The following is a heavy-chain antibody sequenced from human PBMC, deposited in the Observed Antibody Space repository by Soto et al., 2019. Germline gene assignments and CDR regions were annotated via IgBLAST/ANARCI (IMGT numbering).Heavy chain of an antibody. CDR2: ISGYNGNT. J-gene: IGHJ6*02. CDR3: AREGPAPYYYYGMDV. Sequence: QVQLVQSRGEVKKPGASVKVSCKTSGYSFTTYGISWVRQAPGQGLEWMGWISGYNGNTNYAQNLQDRVTMTTDTATRTAYMELRSLRSDDTAVYYCAREGPAPYYYYGMDVWGQGSTVTVSS. CDR1: GYSFTTYG. V-gene: IGHV1-18*01.